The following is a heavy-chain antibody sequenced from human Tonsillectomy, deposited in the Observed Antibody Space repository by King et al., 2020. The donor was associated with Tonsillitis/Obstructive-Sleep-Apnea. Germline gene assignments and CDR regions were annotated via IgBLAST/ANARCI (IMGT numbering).Heavy chain of an antibody. D-gene: IGHD3-10*01. CDR1: GFTFDETV. CDR3: AKGPLMRGLILIDYYYSMAV. Sequence: VQLVESGGGLVQPGRSLRLSCAASGFTFDETVMHWVRQAPGKGLEWVSGISWNSGIIGYADSVKGRFTISRDNAKNSLYLQMNSLSAEDTALYYCAKGPLMRGLILIDYYYSMAVWGKGTTVTVSS. CDR2: ISWNSGII. J-gene: IGHJ6*03. V-gene: IGHV3-9*01.